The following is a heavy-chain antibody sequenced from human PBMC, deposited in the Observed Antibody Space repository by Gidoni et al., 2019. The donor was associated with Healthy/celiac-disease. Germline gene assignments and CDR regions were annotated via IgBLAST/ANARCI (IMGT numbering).Heavy chain of an antibody. D-gene: IGHD3-16*02. CDR1: GFTFSNAW. V-gene: IGHV3-15*07. CDR2: IKSKTDGGTT. J-gene: IGHJ4*02. CDR3: TTTPGQYDYVWGSYRYNFCFDY. Sequence: EVQLVESGGGLVKPGGSLRLSCAASGFTFSNAWMNWVRQAPGKGLEWVGRIKSKTDGGTTDYAAPVKGRFTISRDDSKNTLYLQMNSLKTEDTAVYYCTTTPGQYDYVWGSYRYNFCFDYWGQGTLVTVSS.